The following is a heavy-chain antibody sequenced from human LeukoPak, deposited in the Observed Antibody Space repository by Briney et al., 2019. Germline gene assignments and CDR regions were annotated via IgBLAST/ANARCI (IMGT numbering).Heavy chain of an antibody. Sequence: GGSLRLSCAASGFTLSSYSMNWVRQPPGKGLGWDSSISSSSSYIYYADSVKGRFTISRDNAKNSLYLQMNSLRAEDTAVYYCARAYDILTGYSSNSHFDYWGQGTLVTVSS. CDR2: ISSSSSYI. J-gene: IGHJ4*02. CDR3: ARAYDILTGYSSNSHFDY. D-gene: IGHD3-9*01. V-gene: IGHV3-21*01. CDR1: GFTLSSYS.